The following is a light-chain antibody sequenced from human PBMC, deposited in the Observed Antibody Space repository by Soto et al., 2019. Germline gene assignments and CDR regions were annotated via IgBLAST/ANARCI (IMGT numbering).Light chain of an antibody. CDR1: QSISSY. CDR3: QQTFSAPVT. CDR2: AAS. J-gene: IGKJ2*01. Sequence: DIQMTQSPSSLSASVGDRVTITCRASQSISSYLNWYQQKPGEAPKILIYAASTLQSGVPSRFSGRGSGPDFSLTISSLQPEDFATYYCQQTFSAPVTFGQGNRREIK. V-gene: IGKV1-39*01.